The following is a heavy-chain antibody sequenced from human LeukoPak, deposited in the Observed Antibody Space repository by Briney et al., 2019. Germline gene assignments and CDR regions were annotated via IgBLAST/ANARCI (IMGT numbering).Heavy chain of an antibody. V-gene: IGHV4-30-4*08. Sequence: SQTLSLTCSVSGGSISSGDYSWSWIRPPPGKGLEWIGYIYYSGSTYYNPSLKSRVTISVDTSKNQFSLKLSSVTAADTAVYYCARVASSSWYYFDYWGQGTLVTVSS. D-gene: IGHD6-13*01. J-gene: IGHJ4*02. CDR3: ARVASSSWYYFDY. CDR2: IYYSGST. CDR1: GGSISSGDYS.